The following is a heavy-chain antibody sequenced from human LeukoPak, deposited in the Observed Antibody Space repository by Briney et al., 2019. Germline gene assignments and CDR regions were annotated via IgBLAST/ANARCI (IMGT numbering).Heavy chain of an antibody. CDR3: ARGGAARPDY. CDR1: GFTFSSYS. Sequence: GGSLRLSCVVSGFTFSSYSMNWVRQAPGKGLEWVSYISSSRSSISYADSVKGRFTVSRDNAERSLYLQMNSLRVEDTAIYYCARGGAARPDYWGQGVLVTVAS. CDR2: ISSSRSSI. J-gene: IGHJ4*02. D-gene: IGHD6-6*01. V-gene: IGHV3-21*01.